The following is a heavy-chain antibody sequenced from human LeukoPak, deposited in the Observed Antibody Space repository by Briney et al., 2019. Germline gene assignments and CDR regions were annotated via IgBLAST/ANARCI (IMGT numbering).Heavy chain of an antibody. CDR1: GGSFSGYY. V-gene: IGHV4-34*01. D-gene: IGHD3-3*01. J-gene: IGHJ4*02. CDR2: INHSGST. CDR3: ARDLVE. Sequence: SETLSLTCAVYGGSFSGYYWSWIRQPPGKGLEWIGEINHSGSTNYNPSLKSRVTISVDTSKNQFSLKLSSVTAADTAVYYCARDLVEWGQGTLVTVSS.